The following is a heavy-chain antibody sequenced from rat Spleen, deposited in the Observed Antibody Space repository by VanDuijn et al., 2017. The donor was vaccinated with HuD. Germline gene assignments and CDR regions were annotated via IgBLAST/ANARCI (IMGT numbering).Heavy chain of an antibody. J-gene: IGHJ1*01. V-gene: IGHV5-22*01. CDR1: GFTFSDYY. CDR2: ISTSGSRI. D-gene: IGHD1-9*01. CDR3: ARRGHTMGLTAWYFDF. Sequence: EVQLVESGGGLVQPGRSLKLSCAASGFTFSDYYMAWVRQTPKKGLEWVATISTSGSRIYYADSVKGRFTISRDDTKSSLCLQMNSLKSEDTAAYSCARRGHTMGLTAWYFDFWGPGTMVTVSS.